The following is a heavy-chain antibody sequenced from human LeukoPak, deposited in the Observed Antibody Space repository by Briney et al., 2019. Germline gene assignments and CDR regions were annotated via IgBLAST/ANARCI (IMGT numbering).Heavy chain of an antibody. V-gene: IGHV1-69*02. CDR3: ARGCALKDYGDYQDAFDI. D-gene: IGHD4-17*01. CDR2: IIPILGIA. J-gene: IGHJ3*02. CDR1: GGTFSSYT. Sequence: RGSSVKVSCKASGGTFSSYTISWVRQAPGQGLEWVGRIIPILGIANYAQKFQGRVTITADKSTSTAYMELSSLRSEDTAVYYCARGCALKDYGDYQDAFDIWGQGTRVTVSS.